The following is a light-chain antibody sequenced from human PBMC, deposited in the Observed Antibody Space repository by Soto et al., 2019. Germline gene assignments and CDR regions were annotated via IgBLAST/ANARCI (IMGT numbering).Light chain of an antibody. CDR1: SSDVAAYRY. CDR2: DVT. J-gene: IGLJ1*01. Sequence: QSALTQPRSVSGSPGQSVTISCTGTSSDVAAYRYVSWYQQHPGKAPKVIIYDVTQRPSGVPDRFSGSKSGNAASLTISRLQAEDEADYYCCSYAGIHPKYVFGTGPQLTVL. CDR3: CSYAGIHPKYV. V-gene: IGLV2-11*01.